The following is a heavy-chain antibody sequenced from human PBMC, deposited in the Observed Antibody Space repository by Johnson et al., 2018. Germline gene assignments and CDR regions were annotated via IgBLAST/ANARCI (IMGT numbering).Heavy chain of an antibody. CDR3: ARYRNDYYDSSGYPFGRNAFDI. CDR1: GGSFSGYY. CDR2: INHSGSP. Sequence: QVQLQQWGAGLLKPSETXPLTCAVYGGSFSGYYWSWIRQPPGKGLEWIGEINHSGSPNYNPSLKSRVTISVDTPKNQFSLKLSSVTAADTAVYYCARYRNDYYDSSGYPFGRNAFDIWGQGTMVTVSS. J-gene: IGHJ3*02. V-gene: IGHV4-34*01. D-gene: IGHD3-22*01.